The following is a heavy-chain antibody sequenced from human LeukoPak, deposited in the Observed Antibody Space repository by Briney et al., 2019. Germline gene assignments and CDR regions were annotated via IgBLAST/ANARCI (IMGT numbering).Heavy chain of an antibody. V-gene: IGHV4-39*01. CDR3: ASLGVFLEWLTAFDY. Sequence: PSETLSLTCTVSGGSISSSSYYWGWIRQPPGKGLEWIGSIYYSGSTYYNPSLKSRVTISVDTSKNQFSLKLSSVTAADTAVYYCASLGVFLEWLTAFDYWGQGTLVTVSS. CDR2: IYYSGST. D-gene: IGHD3-3*01. CDR1: GGSISSSSYY. J-gene: IGHJ4*02.